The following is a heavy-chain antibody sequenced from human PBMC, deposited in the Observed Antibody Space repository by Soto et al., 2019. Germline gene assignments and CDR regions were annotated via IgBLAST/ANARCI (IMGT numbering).Heavy chain of an antibody. CDR2: ISYDGSNK. Sequence: QVQLVESGGGVVQPGRSLRLSCAASGFTFSSYAMHWVRQAPGKGLEWVVVISYDGSNKYYADSVKGRFTISRDNSKNTLYLQMNSLRAEDTAVYYCARDYGSGLYYYGMDVWGQGTTVTVSS. CDR3: ARDYGSGLYYYGMDV. J-gene: IGHJ6*02. D-gene: IGHD3-10*01. V-gene: IGHV3-30-3*01. CDR1: GFTFSSYA.